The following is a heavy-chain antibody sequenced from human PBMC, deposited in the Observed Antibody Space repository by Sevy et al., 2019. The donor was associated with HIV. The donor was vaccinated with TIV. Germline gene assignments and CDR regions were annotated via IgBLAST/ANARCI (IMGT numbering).Heavy chain of an antibody. V-gene: IGHV1-24*01. CDR3: ATTKDYYESSGSPFDY. D-gene: IGHD3-22*01. Sequence: ASVKVSCKVSGYTLTKLGMHWVRQAPGKGLEWMGSFDPEDGETIYAQKFQGRLTMTEDTSTDTAYMDLSSLRSEDTAVYFCATTKDYYESSGSPFDYWGQGTVGTVSS. CDR2: FDPEDGET. J-gene: IGHJ4*02. CDR1: GYTLTKLG.